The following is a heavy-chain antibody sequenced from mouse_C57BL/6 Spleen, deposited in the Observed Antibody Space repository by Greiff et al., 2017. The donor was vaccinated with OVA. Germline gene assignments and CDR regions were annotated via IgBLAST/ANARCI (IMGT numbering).Heavy chain of an antibody. CDR3: ARGGVLYSKHDSMVY. CDR2: IYPGDGDT. J-gene: IGHJ4*01. Sequence: QVQLKQSGPELVKPGASVKISCKASGYAFSSSWMNWVKQRPGKGLEWIGRIYPGDGDTNYNGKFKGKATLTADKSSSTAYMQLSSLTSEDSAVYLCARGGVLYSKHDSMVYGGKGTSVTVPS. CDR1: GYAFSSSW. D-gene: IGHD2-5*01. V-gene: IGHV1-82*01.